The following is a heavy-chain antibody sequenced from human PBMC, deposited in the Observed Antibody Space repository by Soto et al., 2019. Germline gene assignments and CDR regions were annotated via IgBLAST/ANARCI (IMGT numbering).Heavy chain of an antibody. CDR1: GFTFSSYG. CDR3: AKDRDHFAS. J-gene: IGHJ4*02. V-gene: IGHV3-30*18. D-gene: IGHD3-10*01. Sequence: QVQLVESGGGVVQPGRSLRLSCAASGFTFSSYGMHWVRQAPGKGLEWVAVISYDGSNKYYADSVKGRFTISRDNAKNTLYLQMNSLRAEDTAVYYCAKDRDHFASWGQGTLVTVSS. CDR2: ISYDGSNK.